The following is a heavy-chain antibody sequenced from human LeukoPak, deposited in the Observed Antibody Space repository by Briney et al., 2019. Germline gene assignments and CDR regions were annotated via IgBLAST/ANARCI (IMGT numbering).Heavy chain of an antibody. D-gene: IGHD3-10*01. Sequence: PGGSLRLSCAASGFTLSSYGMHWVRQAPGKGLEWVAVVSYDGSNKYYADSVKGRFTISRDNSKNTLYLQMNSLRPEDTAVYYCAKDSYYGSGSYFYFDYWGQGTLVTVSS. J-gene: IGHJ4*02. CDR1: GFTLSSYG. V-gene: IGHV3-30*18. CDR2: VSYDGSNK. CDR3: AKDSYYGSGSYFYFDY.